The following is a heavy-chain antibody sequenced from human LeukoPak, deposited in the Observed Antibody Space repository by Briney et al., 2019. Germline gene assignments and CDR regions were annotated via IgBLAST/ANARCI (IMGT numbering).Heavy chain of an antibody. Sequence: GGSLRLACAASGLIFSNYWMSWVRQAPGKGLEWVANIKQDGSEKYYVDSVKGRFTISRDNAKNSLYLQMNSLRAEDTAVYYCARVYDFWSGYYRDYWGQGTLVTVSS. D-gene: IGHD3-3*01. J-gene: IGHJ4*02. V-gene: IGHV3-7*04. CDR1: GLIFSNYW. CDR3: ARVYDFWSGYYRDY. CDR2: IKQDGSEK.